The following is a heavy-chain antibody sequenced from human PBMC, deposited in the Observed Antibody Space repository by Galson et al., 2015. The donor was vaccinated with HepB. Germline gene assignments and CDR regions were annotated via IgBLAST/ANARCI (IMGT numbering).Heavy chain of an antibody. CDR3: AREERFGELLHAFDI. CDR1: GGTFSSYA. Sequence: SVKVSCKASGGTFSSYAISWVRQAPGQGLEWMGGIIPIFGTANYAQKFQGRVTITADESTSTAYMELSSLRSEDTAVYYCAREERFGELLHAFDIWGQGTIVTVSS. J-gene: IGHJ3*02. V-gene: IGHV1-69*13. D-gene: IGHD3-10*01. CDR2: IIPIFGTA.